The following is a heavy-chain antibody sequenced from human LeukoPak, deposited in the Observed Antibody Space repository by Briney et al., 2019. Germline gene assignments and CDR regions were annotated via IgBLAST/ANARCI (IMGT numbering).Heavy chain of an antibody. CDR1: GYTFSSYG. V-gene: IGHV1-18*01. J-gene: IGHJ6*03. CDR2: ISVYNGNT. CDR3: AKVRSEVPDAIMYFYMDV. D-gene: IGHD2-2*01. Sequence: ASLKVSCKASGYTFSSYGISWVRQAPGQGLDWMGWISVYNGNTNYAQKLQGRVTMTTDTSTSTAYMELRSLRSDDTAVYYCAKVRSEVPDAIMYFYMDVWGKGTTVTVSS.